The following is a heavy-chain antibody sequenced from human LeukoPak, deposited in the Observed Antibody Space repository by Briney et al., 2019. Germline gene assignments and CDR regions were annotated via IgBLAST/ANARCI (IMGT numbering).Heavy chain of an antibody. CDR3: ATPGIAAAGTLGGDY. V-gene: IGHV3-21*01. D-gene: IGHD6-13*01. J-gene: IGHJ4*02. CDR1: GDSISSNN. CDR2: ISSSSSYI. Sequence: ETLSLTCTVSGDSISSNNWWNWVRQAPGKGLEWVSSISSSSSYIYYADSVKGRFTISRDNAKNSLYLQMNSLRAEDTAVYYCATPGIAAAGTLGGDYWGQGTLVTVSS.